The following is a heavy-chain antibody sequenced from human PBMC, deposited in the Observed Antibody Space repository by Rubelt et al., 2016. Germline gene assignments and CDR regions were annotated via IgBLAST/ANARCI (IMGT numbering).Heavy chain of an antibody. J-gene: IGHJ3*02. CDR2: IYSGGST. V-gene: IGHV3-66*01. D-gene: IGHD2-15*01. CDR1: GFTFSTYS. CDR3: ARERGGQVKDAVDI. Sequence: EVQLVESGGNLVQPGGCLRLSCAASGFTFSTYSMNWVRQAPGKGLEWVSVIYSGGSTYSADSVTGRFTIPRDNSKNTRYLQMNSRRVEDTAVEYWARERGGQVKDAVDIWGQGTMVAVSS.